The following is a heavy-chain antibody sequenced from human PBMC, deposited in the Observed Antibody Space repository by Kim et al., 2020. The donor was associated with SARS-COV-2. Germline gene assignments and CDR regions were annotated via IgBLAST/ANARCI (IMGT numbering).Heavy chain of an antibody. CDR3: TTEVGASPYTNF. Sequence: YAAPVKGRFTISRDDSKNTLYLQMNSLKTEDTAMYYCTTEVGASPYTNFWGQGTLVTVSS. J-gene: IGHJ4*02. D-gene: IGHD3-10*01. V-gene: IGHV3-15*01.